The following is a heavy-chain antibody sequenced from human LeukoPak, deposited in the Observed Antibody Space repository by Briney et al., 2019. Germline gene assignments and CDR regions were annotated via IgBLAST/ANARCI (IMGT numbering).Heavy chain of an antibody. D-gene: IGHD2-2*02. Sequence: ASVKVSCKASGYTFTSYAMHWVRQAPGQRLEWMGRINAGNGNTKYSQRFQGRVTFTRDTSASTAYMELSSLRSEDTAVYYCARGRPIVVVPAAINYYYAMDVWGKGTTVTVSS. CDR2: INAGNGNT. CDR3: ARGRPIVVVPAAINYYYAMDV. J-gene: IGHJ6*04. V-gene: IGHV1-3*01. CDR1: GYTFTSYA.